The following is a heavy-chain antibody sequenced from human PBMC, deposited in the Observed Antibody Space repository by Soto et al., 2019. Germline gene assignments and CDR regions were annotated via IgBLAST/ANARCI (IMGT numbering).Heavy chain of an antibody. J-gene: IGHJ4*02. V-gene: IGHV3-23*01. Sequence: EVQLLESGGGLVQPGGSLRLSCVASGFTFNSYAMSWVRQAPGKGLEWVSTTAPNGEASSYADSVKGRFTISRDTSDSKNTLYLQMNSLRAEDTAVYFCAKELYAGAITVSSCSDYWGQGTLVTVSS. CDR1: GFTFNSYA. D-gene: IGHD3-16*02. CDR2: TAPNGEAS. CDR3: AKELYAGAITVSSCSDY.